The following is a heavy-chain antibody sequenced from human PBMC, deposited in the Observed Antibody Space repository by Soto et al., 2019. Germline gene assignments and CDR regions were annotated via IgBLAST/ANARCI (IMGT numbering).Heavy chain of an antibody. D-gene: IGHD4-17*01. CDR3: AKDLQSYGDYDYYCYGMDV. V-gene: IGHV3-30*18. Sequence: QVQLVESGGGEVQPGRSLTISCAASGFTFSTYGMHWVRQTPGKGLEWVAVISYDGTNKFYSDSVKGRFTISRDNFKNTLSLQMTSLRADDTAVYSCAKDLQSYGDYDYYCYGMDVWCLGTSVTVSS. J-gene: IGHJ6*02. CDR2: ISYDGTNK. CDR1: GFTFSTYG.